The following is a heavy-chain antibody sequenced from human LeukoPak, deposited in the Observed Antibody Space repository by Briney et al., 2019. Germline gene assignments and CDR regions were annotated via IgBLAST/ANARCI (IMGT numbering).Heavy chain of an antibody. D-gene: IGHD4-17*01. CDR1: GYTFTSYY. V-gene: IGHV1-46*01. CDR2: INPSGGST. CDR3: ARDPSKTTVTTAGASYYMDV. Sequence: ASVKVSCKASGYTFTSYYMHWVRQAPGQGLEWMGIINPSGGSTSYAQKFQGRVTMTRDTSTGTVYMELSSLRSEDTAVYYCARDPSKTTVTTAGASYYMDVWGKGTTVTVSS. J-gene: IGHJ6*03.